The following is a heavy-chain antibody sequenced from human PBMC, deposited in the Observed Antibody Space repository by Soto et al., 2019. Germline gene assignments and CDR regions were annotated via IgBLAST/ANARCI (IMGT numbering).Heavy chain of an antibody. V-gene: IGHV1-18*01. CDR2: ISPYNGNT. Sequence: QVQLVQSGAEVKKPGASVKVSCKASGYTFTSYGISWVRQAPGQGLEWMGWISPYNGNTNYAQKLQGRVTMTTDTSTSTAYMELRSLRSEDTAVYYRARGNHRWLQLWYFDLWGRGTLVTVSS. D-gene: IGHD5-12*01. CDR1: GYTFTSYG. CDR3: ARGNHRWLQLWYFDL. J-gene: IGHJ2*01.